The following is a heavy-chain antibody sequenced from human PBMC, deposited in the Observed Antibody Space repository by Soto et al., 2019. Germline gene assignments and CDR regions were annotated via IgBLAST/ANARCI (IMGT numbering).Heavy chain of an antibody. CDR2: ISSDGTTT. CDR1: GFTFSRLW. J-gene: IGHJ4*02. V-gene: IGHV3-74*01. D-gene: IGHD6-13*01. Sequence: LRLSCAASGFTFSRLWMHWVRQAPGKGLVWVSRISSDGTTTHYADSVRGRFTMSRDNAKNTLYLQLSSLRAEDTGVYFCAREEPVSSWSPLDYWGQGALVTVSS. CDR3: AREEPVSSWSPLDY.